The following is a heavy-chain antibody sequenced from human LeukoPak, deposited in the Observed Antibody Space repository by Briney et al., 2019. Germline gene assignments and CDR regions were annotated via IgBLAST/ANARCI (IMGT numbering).Heavy chain of an antibody. Sequence: PSETLSLTCTVSGGSISSSSYYWGWIRQPPGKGLEWIGSIYYSGSTYYNPSLKSRVTISVDTSKNQFSLKLSSVTAADTAVYYCARLYYYDSSGYYGAAFDYWGQGTLSPSPQ. D-gene: IGHD3-22*01. J-gene: IGHJ4*02. V-gene: IGHV4-39*01. CDR3: ARLYYYDSSGYYGAAFDY. CDR2: IYYSGST. CDR1: GGSISSSSYY.